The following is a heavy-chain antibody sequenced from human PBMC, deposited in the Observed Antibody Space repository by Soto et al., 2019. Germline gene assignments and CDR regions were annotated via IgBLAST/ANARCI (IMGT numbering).Heavy chain of an antibody. CDR3: AKSPGMYYYDSSGYYHYDY. CDR1: GFTFSSYA. Sequence: EVQLLESGGGLAQPGGSLRLSCAASGFTFSSYAMSWVRQAPGKGLEWVSAISGSGVSTYYADSVKGRFTISRDNSKNKLYLQMNSLRAEDMDVYYCAKSPGMYYYDSSGYYHYDYWGQGTLVTVSS. CDR2: ISGSGVST. D-gene: IGHD3-22*01. J-gene: IGHJ4*02. V-gene: IGHV3-23*01.